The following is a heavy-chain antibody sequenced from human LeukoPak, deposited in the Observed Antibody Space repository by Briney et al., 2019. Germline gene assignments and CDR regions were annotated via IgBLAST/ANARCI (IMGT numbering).Heavy chain of an antibody. CDR1: GGSISSSSYY. CDR3: ASHERYCGRACYPVDY. J-gene: IGHJ4*02. V-gene: IGHV4-39*01. D-gene: IGHD2-21*02. CDR2: IYYGGST. Sequence: SETLSLTCTVSGGSISSSSYYWGWLRQPPGKGLEWIGSIYYGGSTYYNPSLRSRVTISVDTSKNQFSLKLTSVTAADTAVYYCASHERYCGRACYPVDYWGQGTLVTVSS.